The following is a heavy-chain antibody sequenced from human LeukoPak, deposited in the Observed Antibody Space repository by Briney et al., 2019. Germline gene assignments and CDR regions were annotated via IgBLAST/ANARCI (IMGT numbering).Heavy chain of an antibody. CDR1: GYTFTSYG. Sequence: SVKVSCKASGYTFTSYGISWVRQAPGQGLEWMGRIIPIFGTANYAQKFQGRVTITTDESTSTAYMELSSLRSEDTAVYYCARVRGDSSGYYYYYMDVWGKGTTVTVSS. CDR3: ARVRGDSSGYYYYYMDV. J-gene: IGHJ6*03. D-gene: IGHD3-22*01. V-gene: IGHV1-69*05. CDR2: IIPIFGTA.